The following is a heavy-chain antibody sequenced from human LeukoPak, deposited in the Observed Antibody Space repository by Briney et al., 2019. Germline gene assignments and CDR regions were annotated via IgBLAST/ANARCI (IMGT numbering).Heavy chain of an antibody. V-gene: IGHV3-30*18. CDR3: AKDLTPLMGYCGRTSCYGPDY. D-gene: IGHD2-2*01. CDR1: GFTFSSYG. Sequence: GGSLRLSCAASGFTFSSYGMHWVRQAPGKGLEWVAVISSDGSKKYYADSVKGRFTISRDNSKNTVYFQMNSLRAEDTAVYYCAKDLTPLMGYCGRTSCYGPDYWGQGTLVTISS. CDR2: ISSDGSKK. J-gene: IGHJ4*02.